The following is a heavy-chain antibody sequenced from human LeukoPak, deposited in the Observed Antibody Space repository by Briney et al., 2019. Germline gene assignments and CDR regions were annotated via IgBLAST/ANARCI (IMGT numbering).Heavy chain of an antibody. Sequence: ASVKVSCKASGYTFTNYYMHWVRQAPGQGLEWMGWINPSSGGTNFAQKFQGRVTMTRDTSISAAYMELRSLRSDDTAVYYCARHVSSSNGDYWGQGTLVTVSS. CDR3: ARHVSSSNGDY. D-gene: IGHD2-8*01. CDR2: INPSSGGT. V-gene: IGHV1-2*02. CDR1: GYTFTNYY. J-gene: IGHJ4*02.